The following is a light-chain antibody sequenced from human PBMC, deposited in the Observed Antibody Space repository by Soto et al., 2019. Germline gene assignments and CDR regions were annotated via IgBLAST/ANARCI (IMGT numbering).Light chain of an antibody. CDR2: AAS. J-gene: IGKJ2*03. Sequence: IVMTQSPATLSLSPWERATLSCRASQSVYNNLAWYQQKPGQAPRLLIYAASTLQRGVPSSFSGSGSGTDFLLTISSLQPEDFATYYCQQSFSSPRSFGQGTKVDIK. CDR1: QSVYNN. V-gene: IGKV3-15*01. CDR3: QQSFSSPRS.